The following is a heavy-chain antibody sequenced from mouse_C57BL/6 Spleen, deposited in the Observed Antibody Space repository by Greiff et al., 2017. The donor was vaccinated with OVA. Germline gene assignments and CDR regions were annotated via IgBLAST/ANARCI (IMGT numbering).Heavy chain of an antibody. CDR3: ARHDYGYDRGTWFAY. CDR1: GFTFSSYT. V-gene: IGHV5-9*01. Sequence: EVKLQESGGGLVKPGGSLKLSCAASGFTFSSYTMSWVRQTPEKRLEWVATISGGGGNTYYPDSVKGRFTISRDNAKNTLYLQMSSLRSEDTALYYCARHDYGYDRGTWFAYWGQGTLVTVSA. D-gene: IGHD2-2*01. J-gene: IGHJ3*01. CDR2: ISGGGGNT.